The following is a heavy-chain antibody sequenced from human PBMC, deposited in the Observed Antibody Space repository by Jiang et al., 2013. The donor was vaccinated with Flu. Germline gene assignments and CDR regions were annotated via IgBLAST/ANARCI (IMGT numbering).Heavy chain of an antibody. D-gene: IGHD3-3*01. V-gene: IGHV3-48*03. CDR3: ARDRVPSYYDFWSGWGWFDP. Sequence: VQLLESGGGLVQPGGSLRLSCAASGFTFSSYEMNWVRQAPGKGLEWVSYISSSGSTIYYADSVKGRFTISRDNAKNSLYLQMNSLRAEDTAVYYCARDRVPSYYDFWSGWGWFDPWGQGTLVTVSS. CDR2: ISSSGSTI. CDR1: GFTFSSYE. J-gene: IGHJ5*02.